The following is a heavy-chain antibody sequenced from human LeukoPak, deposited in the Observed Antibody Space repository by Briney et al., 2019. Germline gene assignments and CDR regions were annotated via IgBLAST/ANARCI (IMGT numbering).Heavy chain of an antibody. V-gene: IGHV4-38-2*01. Sequence: SETLSLTCAVSGYSISSGYYWGWIRQPPGKGLEWIGSIYYGGSTYYNPSLKSRVTISVDTSKNQFSLKLSSVTAADTAVYYCARRRYYDSSGYQYYFDYWGQGTLVTVSS. CDR2: IYYGGST. CDR3: ARRRYYDSSGYQYYFDY. J-gene: IGHJ4*02. CDR1: GYSISSGYY. D-gene: IGHD3-22*01.